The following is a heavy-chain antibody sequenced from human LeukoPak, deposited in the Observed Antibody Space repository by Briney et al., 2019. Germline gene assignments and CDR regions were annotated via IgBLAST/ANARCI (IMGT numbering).Heavy chain of an antibody. J-gene: IGHJ3*02. CDR2: IHSDGNST. CDR3: TRIGIVATIDAFDI. D-gene: IGHD5-12*01. CDR1: GFTFSNYW. Sequence: GGSLRLSCAASGFTFSNYWMHWVRQAPGKGLVWVSRIHSDGNSTSYADSVKGRFTISRDNAKNTLYLQMNSLGAEDTAVYYCTRIGIVATIDAFDIWGQGTMVTVSS. V-gene: IGHV3-74*01.